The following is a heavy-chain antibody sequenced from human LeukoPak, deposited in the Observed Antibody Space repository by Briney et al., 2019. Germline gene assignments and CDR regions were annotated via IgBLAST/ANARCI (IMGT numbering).Heavy chain of an antibody. Sequence: GGSLRLSCAASGFIVSSNYMSWVRQAPGKGLEWVAVIYSGGGRNYADSVKGRFTISRDNSKNTVYLQMNSLRAEDTAVYYCSLYTEVYMDVWGKGTTVTVSS. CDR3: SLYTEVYMDV. CDR2: IYSGGGR. V-gene: IGHV3-53*01. J-gene: IGHJ6*03. CDR1: GFIVSSNY.